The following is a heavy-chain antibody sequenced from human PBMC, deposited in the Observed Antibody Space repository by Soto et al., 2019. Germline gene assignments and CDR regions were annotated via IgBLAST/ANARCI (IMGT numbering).Heavy chain of an antibody. CDR3: ARRLSSGYYYYGMDV. D-gene: IGHD6-19*01. J-gene: IGHJ6*02. CDR2: IYPGDSDT. Sequence: PGESLKISCKGSGYSFTSYWIGWVRQMPGKGLEWMGIIYPGDSDTRYSPSFQGQVTISADKSISTAYLQWSSLKASDTAMYYSARRLSSGYYYYGMDVWGQGTTVTVSS. CDR1: GYSFTSYW. V-gene: IGHV5-51*01.